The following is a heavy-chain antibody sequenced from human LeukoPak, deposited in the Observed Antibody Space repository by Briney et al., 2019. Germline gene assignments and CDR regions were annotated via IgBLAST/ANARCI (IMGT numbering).Heavy chain of an antibody. V-gene: IGHV3-21*01. J-gene: IGHJ4*02. D-gene: IGHD1-20*01. CDR2: ISTSSTYI. Sequence: GGSLRLSCAASGFTFSSYSMNWVRQAPGKELEWVSSISTSSTYIYYADSVKGRFTISRDNAKNSLYLQMNSLRAEDTAVYYCARDPPFIIGTTFFDYWGQGTLVTVSS. CDR1: GFTFSSYS. CDR3: ARDPPFIIGTTFFDY.